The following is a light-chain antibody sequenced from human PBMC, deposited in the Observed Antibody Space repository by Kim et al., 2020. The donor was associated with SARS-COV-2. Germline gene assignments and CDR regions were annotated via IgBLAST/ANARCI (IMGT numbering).Light chain of an antibody. Sequence: PGERATPSCRASQDLRSYLAWYQQKPGQPPRLLIYGASIRATGIPARFSASGFTTDFTLTITSLEPEDFAVYYCQQRSNWPPITFGQGTRLEIK. CDR3: QQRSNWPPIT. CDR1: QDLRSY. V-gene: IGKV3-11*01. CDR2: GAS. J-gene: IGKJ5*01.